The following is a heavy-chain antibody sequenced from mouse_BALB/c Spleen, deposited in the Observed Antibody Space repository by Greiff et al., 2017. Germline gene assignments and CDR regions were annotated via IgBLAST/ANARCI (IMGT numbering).Heavy chain of an antibody. CDR1: GYTFNSYW. CDR2: IDPSDSYT. D-gene: IGHD2-1*01. Sequence: QVQLQQPGAELVKPGASVKLSCKASGYTFNSYWMHWVKKRPEQGLEWIEVIDPSDSYTIYNQKFKGKATLTVYTSSSTAYMQLSSLPSEDSAVYYCTRRNYGNYWYFDVWGAGTTVTVSS. V-gene: IGHV1-69*02. J-gene: IGHJ1*01. CDR3: TRRNYGNYWYFDV.